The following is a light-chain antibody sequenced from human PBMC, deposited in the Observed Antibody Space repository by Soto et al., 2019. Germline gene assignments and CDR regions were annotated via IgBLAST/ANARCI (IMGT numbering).Light chain of an antibody. V-gene: IGKV1-39*01. CDR2: AAS. Sequence: DIQMTQSPSSLSASVGDRVTITCRASQSISTHLNWYQQKPGKAPNLLIYAASSLQSGVPSRFSGSGSGTDFTLTISSLQPEDFATYYCQQTDSFPLTFGGGTKVEIK. CDR3: QQTDSFPLT. J-gene: IGKJ4*01. CDR1: QSISTH.